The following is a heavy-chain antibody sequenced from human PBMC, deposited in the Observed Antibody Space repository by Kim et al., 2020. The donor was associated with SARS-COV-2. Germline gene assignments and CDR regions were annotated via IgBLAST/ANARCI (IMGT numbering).Heavy chain of an antibody. J-gene: IGHJ4*02. D-gene: IGHD2-15*01. Sequence: PTLAQGFTGRFVFSLDTSVTTAYLHISSLKADDTAVYYCARDSQGWYFDYWGQGTLVTVSS. CDR2: P. CDR3: ARDSQGWYFDY. V-gene: IGHV7-4-1*02.